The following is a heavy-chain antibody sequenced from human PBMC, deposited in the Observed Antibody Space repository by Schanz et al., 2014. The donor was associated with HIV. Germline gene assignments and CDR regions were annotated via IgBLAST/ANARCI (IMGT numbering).Heavy chain of an antibody. D-gene: IGHD4-4*01. J-gene: IGHJ6*02. CDR3: ARVEGPPTFYYYYYGSDV. CDR2: ISGSGGST. V-gene: IGHV3-23*01. Sequence: EVQLLESGGGLVQPGGSRRLSCAVSGLPFSTSAMSWVRQAPGKGLEWVSDISGSGGSTYYADSVKGRFTISRDNSKNTLFLQMNSLRAEDTAVYYCARVEGPPTFYYYYYGSDVWGQGTAVTVSS. CDR1: GLPFSTSA.